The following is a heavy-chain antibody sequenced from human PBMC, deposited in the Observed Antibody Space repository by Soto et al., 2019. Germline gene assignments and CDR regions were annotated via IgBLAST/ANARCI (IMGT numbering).Heavy chain of an antibody. J-gene: IGHJ6*02. V-gene: IGHV1-18*01. D-gene: IGHD4-17*01. CDR3: ARDLYTVTTFMTYYYYYYGMHV. CDR2: ISAYNGNT. CDR1: GYTFTSYG. Sequence: ASVKVSCKASGYTFTSYGISWVRQAPGQGLEWMGWISAYNGNTNYAQKLQGRVTMTTDTSTSTAYMELRSLRSDDTAVYYCARDLYTVTTFMTYYYYYYGMHVRGQATMVTVSS.